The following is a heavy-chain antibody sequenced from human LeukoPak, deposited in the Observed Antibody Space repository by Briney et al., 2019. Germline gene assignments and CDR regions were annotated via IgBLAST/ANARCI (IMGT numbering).Heavy chain of an antibody. CDR1: GGSISSYY. Sequence: SETLSLTCTVSGGSISSYYWSWIRQPAGKGLEWIGRIYTSGSTNYNPSLKSRVTMSVDTSKNQFSLKLSSVTAADTAVYYCARDGELEWELLGPYYYYYMDVWGKGTTVTVS. J-gene: IGHJ6*03. CDR3: ARDGELEWELLGPYYYYYMDV. CDR2: IYTSGST. D-gene: IGHD1-26*01. V-gene: IGHV4-4*07.